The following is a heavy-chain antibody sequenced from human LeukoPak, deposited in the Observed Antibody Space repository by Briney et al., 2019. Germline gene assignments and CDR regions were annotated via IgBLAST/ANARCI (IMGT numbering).Heavy chain of an antibody. Sequence: GSLRLSRAASRFTFTIYTMRSGRQTPRKRLECVLAISGSVGSTYYADSVKGRFTISRDNSKNTLYLQMKSLRVDGTAVYYCAKDRYTSSWYGAFDIWGQGTMLTVSS. V-gene: IGHV3-23*01. J-gene: IGHJ3*02. CDR3: AKDRYTSSWYGAFDI. CDR1: RFTFTIYT. D-gene: IGHD6-13*01. CDR2: ISGSVGST.